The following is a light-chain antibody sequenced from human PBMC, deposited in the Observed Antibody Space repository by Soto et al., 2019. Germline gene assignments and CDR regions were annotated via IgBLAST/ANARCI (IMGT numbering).Light chain of an antibody. J-gene: IGKJ1*01. CDR3: QQYNKWRT. Sequence: IQLTQSPSSLSASVGDRVTITCRASQGIDTYLAWYQQKSGKAPKLLIYAASTRATGIPARISGSGSGTEFTLTISSLQSEDFAVYYCQQYNKWRTFGQGTKVEVK. V-gene: IGKV1-9*01. CDR2: AAS. CDR1: QGIDTY.